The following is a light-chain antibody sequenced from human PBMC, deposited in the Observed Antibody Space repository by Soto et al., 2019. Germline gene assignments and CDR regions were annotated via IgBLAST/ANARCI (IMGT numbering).Light chain of an antibody. CDR2: EGS. J-gene: IGLJ1*01. CDR1: SRDIGAYNL. V-gene: IGLV2-23*01. CDR3: CSYAGSRIYV. Sequence: QSALTQPASVSGSPGQSITISCSGTSRDIGAYNLVSWYQQYPGKAPKLMIYEGSKRPSGVSNRFSGSKSGNTTSLTISGLQGDDEADYYCCSYAGSRIYVFGTGTKVTVL.